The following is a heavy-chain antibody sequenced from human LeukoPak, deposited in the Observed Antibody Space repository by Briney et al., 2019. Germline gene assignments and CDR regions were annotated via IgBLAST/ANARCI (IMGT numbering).Heavy chain of an antibody. D-gene: IGHD6-19*01. J-gene: IGHJ2*01. Sequence: SETLSLTCTVSGDSISNSDYYWGWIRQPPGKGLEWIGTIYFSGRTYYNLSLESRVTMSVDTSKNQFSLKLSSVTATDTAVYYCTRRRGSGHWYFDLWGRGTLVTVSS. CDR2: IYFSGRT. CDR3: TRRRGSGHWYFDL. V-gene: IGHV4-39*01. CDR1: GDSISNSDYY.